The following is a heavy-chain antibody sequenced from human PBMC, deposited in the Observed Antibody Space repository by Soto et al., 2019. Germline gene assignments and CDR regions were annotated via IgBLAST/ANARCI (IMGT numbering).Heavy chain of an antibody. J-gene: IGHJ6*02. V-gene: IGHV3-23*01. Sequence: GGSLRLSCADSGFTFSSYAMSWVRQAPGKGLEWVSAISGSGGSTYYADSVKGRFTISRDNSKNTLYLQMNSLRAEDTAVYYCAKDWVVVTADYYYGMDVWGQGTTVTVSS. CDR1: GFTFSSYA. D-gene: IGHD2-21*02. CDR3: AKDWVVVTADYYYGMDV. CDR2: ISGSGGST.